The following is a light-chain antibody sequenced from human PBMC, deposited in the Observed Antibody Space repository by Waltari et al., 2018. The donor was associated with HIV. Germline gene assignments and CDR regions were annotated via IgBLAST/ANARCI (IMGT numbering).Light chain of an antibody. V-gene: IGLV1-40*01. CDR2: GNS. CDR1: RSYLGPGYD. Sequence: QSALTQPPSVSGAPGQRVPIPSSCSRSYLGPGYDVHWHQQLPGTAPKPLTYGNSNRPSGVPDRFSGSKSGTSASLAITGLQAEDEADYDCQSYDSSLSAPVVFGGGTKLTVL. CDR3: QSYDSSLSAPVV. J-gene: IGLJ2*01.